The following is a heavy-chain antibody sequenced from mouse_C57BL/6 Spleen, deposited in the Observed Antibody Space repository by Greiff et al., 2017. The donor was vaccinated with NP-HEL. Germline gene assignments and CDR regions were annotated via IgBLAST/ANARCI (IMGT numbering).Heavy chain of an antibody. D-gene: IGHD2-1*01. CDR3: ARWRGYGNVGRSYAMDY. Sequence: QVQLQQPGAELVMPGASVKLSCKASGYTFTSYWMHWVKQRPGQGLEWIGEIDPSDSYTNYNQKFKGKSTLTVDKSSSTAYMQLSSLTSEDSAVYYCARWRGYGNVGRSYAMDYWGQGTSVTVSS. V-gene: IGHV1-69*01. CDR1: GYTFTSYW. CDR2: IDPSDSYT. J-gene: IGHJ4*01.